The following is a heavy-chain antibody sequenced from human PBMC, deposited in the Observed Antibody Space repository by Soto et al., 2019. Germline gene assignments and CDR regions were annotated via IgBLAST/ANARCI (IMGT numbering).Heavy chain of an antibody. Sequence: EVQLLESGGGFVKPGGSLRLSCEGSGFIFSSHAMSWVRQAPGKGLEWVSSVSGSGASVHLPDFLKGRFSSSRDNSKNTVDLELNNLRVDDTAVYYCAKDLPLWGGYSFSENHWGQGTLVTVSS. V-gene: IGHV3-23*01. D-gene: IGHD3-3*01. J-gene: IGHJ5*02. CDR1: GFIFSSHA. CDR2: VSGSGASV. CDR3: AKDLPLWGGYSFSENH.